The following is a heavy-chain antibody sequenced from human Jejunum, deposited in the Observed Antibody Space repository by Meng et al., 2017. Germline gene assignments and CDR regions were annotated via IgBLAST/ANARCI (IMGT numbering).Heavy chain of an antibody. V-gene: IGHV4-34*02. Sequence: QVRLQQWGAGLLKPSETLSRTCAVYGGSFSGYYWSWVRQSPGKGLEWIAEINHSGSSNYNPSFQSRVTISVDGPRNQFSLKLSSVTAADTGVYYCARPAGYSSDWYKYFQHWGQGTLVTVSS. CDR2: INHSGSS. D-gene: IGHD6-13*01. CDR1: GGSFSGYY. CDR3: ARPAGYSSDWYKYFQH. J-gene: IGHJ1*01.